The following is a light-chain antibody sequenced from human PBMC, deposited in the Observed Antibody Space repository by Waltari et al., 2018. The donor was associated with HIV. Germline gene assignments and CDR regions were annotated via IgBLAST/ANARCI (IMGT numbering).Light chain of an antibody. CDR1: SSNIGAPYD. CDR3: QSYDNSLGVV. CDR2: GST. Sequence: QSVLTQPPSVSGAPGQRVTISCTGGSSNIGAPYDVHWYQQFPGTAPKLLIYGSTNRPSGVPDRFSGSKSGTSDSLAITGLQAEDEADYYCQSYDNSLGVVFGGGTKLTVL. V-gene: IGLV1-40*01. J-gene: IGLJ2*01.